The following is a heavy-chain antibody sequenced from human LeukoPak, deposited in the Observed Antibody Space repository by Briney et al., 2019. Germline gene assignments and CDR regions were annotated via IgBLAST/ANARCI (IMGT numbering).Heavy chain of an antibody. V-gene: IGHV3-74*01. Sequence: GGSLRLSCAASGFTFSSYWMHWVRQVPGKGLVWVSRINSDGSSTIYADSVKGRFTISRDNAKNSLYLQMNSLRAEDTAVYYCARDRAGYSGSINHDYWGQGTLVTVSS. CDR1: GFTFSSYW. CDR3: ARDRAGYSGSINHDY. J-gene: IGHJ4*02. D-gene: IGHD1-26*01. CDR2: INSDGSST.